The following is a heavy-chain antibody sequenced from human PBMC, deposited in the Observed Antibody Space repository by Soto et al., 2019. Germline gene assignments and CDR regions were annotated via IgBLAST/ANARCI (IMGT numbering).Heavy chain of an antibody. CDR3: ASWGITMALRGFDY. D-gene: IGHD3-10*01. V-gene: IGHV4-31*03. J-gene: IGHJ4*02. CDR1: GGSISSGGYY. CDR2: IYYSGST. Sequence: PSETLSLTCTVSGGSISSGGYYWSWIRQHPGKGLEWIGYIYYSGSTYYNPSLKSRVTISVDTSKNQFSLKLSSVTAADTAVYYCASWGITMALRGFDYWGQGTLVTVSS.